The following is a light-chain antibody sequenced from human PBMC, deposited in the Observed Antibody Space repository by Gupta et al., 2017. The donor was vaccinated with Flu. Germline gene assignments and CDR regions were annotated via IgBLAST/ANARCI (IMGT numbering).Light chain of an antibody. CDR1: QTISSW. Sequence: DIQMTQSPSTLSASVGDRVTITCRASQTISSWLAWYQQKPGEAPKLLIYKASDLQSGVPSRFSGSGSGTEFTLTISGVQPDDFAIYHCQQYESYPYSFGQGTKLEI. J-gene: IGKJ2*03. CDR2: KAS. V-gene: IGKV1-5*03. CDR3: QQYESYPYS.